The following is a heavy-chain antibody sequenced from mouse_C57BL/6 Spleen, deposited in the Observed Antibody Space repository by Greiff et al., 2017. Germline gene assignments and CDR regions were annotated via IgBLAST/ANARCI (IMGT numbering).Heavy chain of an antibody. D-gene: IGHD1-1*01. CDR1: GYTFTSYW. CDR2: IYPGSGST. V-gene: IGHV1-55*01. CDR3: AREGYYYGSSYVGSFAY. Sequence: QVQLQQPGAELVKPGASVKMSCKASGYTFTSYWITWVKQRPGQGLEWIGDIYPGSGSTNYNEKFKSKATLTVDTSSSTAYMQLSSLTSEDSAVYYCAREGYYYGSSYVGSFAYWGQGTLVTVSA. J-gene: IGHJ3*01.